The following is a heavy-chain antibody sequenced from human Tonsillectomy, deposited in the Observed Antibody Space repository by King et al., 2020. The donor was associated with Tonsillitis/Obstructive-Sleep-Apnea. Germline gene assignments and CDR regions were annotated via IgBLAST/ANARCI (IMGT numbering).Heavy chain of an antibody. CDR1: GDTFTAYA. V-gene: IGHV1-3*01. Sequence: QLVQSGPEVKKPGASVKISCTASGDTFTAYAIHWLRQVPGQRPEWMAWINAGNGNTKYSLKFQGRLTTTRDRSASTAYLKVTSLRIEDTAIYYCARSYFDFWSGPPPWGQGTLVTVSS. D-gene: IGHD3-3*01. CDR3: ARSYFDFWSGPPP. CDR2: INAGNGNT. J-gene: IGHJ5*02.